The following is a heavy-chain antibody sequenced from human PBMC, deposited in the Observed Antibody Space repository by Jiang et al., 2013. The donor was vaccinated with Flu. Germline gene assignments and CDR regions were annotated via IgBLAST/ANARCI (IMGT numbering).Heavy chain of an antibody. CDR2: IKSKTDGGTR. D-gene: IGHD4-23*01. Sequence: RLSCAASGFTFSNAWMSWVRLXPGKGLEWVGRIKSKTDGGTRDYGAPVKGRFTISRDDSENTLYLQMNSLKTEDTALYYCTTDRMVTEDLGFDYWGQGTLVTVSS. J-gene: IGHJ4*02. V-gene: IGHV3-15*01. CDR3: TTDRMVTEDLGFDY. CDR1: GFTFSNAW.